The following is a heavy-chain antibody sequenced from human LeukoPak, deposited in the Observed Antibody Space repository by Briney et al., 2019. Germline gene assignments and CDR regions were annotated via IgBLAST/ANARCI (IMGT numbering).Heavy chain of an antibody. V-gene: IGHV3-23*01. CDR1: GFTFSSYA. Sequence: PPGGSLRLSCAASGFTFSSYAMSWVRQAPGKGLEWVSAISGSGGSTYYADSVKGRFTISRDNSKNTLYLQMNSLRAEDTAVYYCAKAYNLIVVVPFDYWGQGTLVTVSS. J-gene: IGHJ4*02. D-gene: IGHD3-22*01. CDR2: ISGSGGST. CDR3: AKAYNLIVVVPFDY.